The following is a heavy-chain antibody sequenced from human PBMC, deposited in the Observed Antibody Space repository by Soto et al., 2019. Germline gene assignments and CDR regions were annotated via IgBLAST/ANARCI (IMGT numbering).Heavy chain of an antibody. CDR3: ARANDFWSGYLGDAFDI. CDR2: ISAYNGNT. V-gene: IGHV1-18*01. D-gene: IGHD3-3*01. CDR1: GYTFTSYG. J-gene: IGHJ3*02. Sequence: GASVKVSCKASGYTFTSYGISWVRQAPGQGLEWMGWISAYNGNTNYAQKLQGRVTMTTDTSTSTAYMELRSLRSDDTAVYYCARANDFWSGYLGDAFDIWGQGTMVTVSS.